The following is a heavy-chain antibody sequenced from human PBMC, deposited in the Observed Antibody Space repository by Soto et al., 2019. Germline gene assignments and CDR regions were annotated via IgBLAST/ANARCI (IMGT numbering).Heavy chain of an antibody. CDR2: IYYTGST. Sequence: QLQLQESGPGLVKPSETLSLTCTVSGGSISSSSYYWGWIRQPPGKGLEWIGSIYYTGSTYYTPAFEPRVTISADTSKNQLSLPRISRSPCDADVFYCAGFPGITTLRRTSLGQRTMGTVTP. CDR3: AGFPGITTLRRTS. D-gene: IGHD3-3*01. V-gene: IGHV4-39*01. J-gene: IGHJ5*02. CDR1: GGSISSSSYY.